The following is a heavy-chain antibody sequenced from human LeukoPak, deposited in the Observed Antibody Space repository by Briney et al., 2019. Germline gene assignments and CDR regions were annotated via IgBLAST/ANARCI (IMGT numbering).Heavy chain of an antibody. CDR1: GFTFSSYS. CDR3: ARGGSLVDI. V-gene: IGHV3-30*03. CDR2: ISYDGSNK. Sequence: PGGSLRLSCAASGFTFSSYSMNWVRQAPGKGLEWVAVISYDGSNKYYADSVKGRFTISRDNSKNTLYLQMNSLRAEDTAVYYCARGGSLVDIWGQGTMVTVSS. D-gene: IGHD5-12*01. J-gene: IGHJ3*02.